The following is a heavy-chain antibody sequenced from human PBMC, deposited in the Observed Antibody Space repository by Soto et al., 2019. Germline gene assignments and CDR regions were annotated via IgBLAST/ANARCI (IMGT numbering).Heavy chain of an antibody. CDR3: TKGRWELLW. CDR2: MSASSGDT. Sequence: EEQLLESGGGLVQPGGSLRLSCAASGFTFSSYAMSWVRQAPGKGLEWVSSMSASSGDTYYADSVQGRFTISRDNSKNTLFLQMDRLRAEDTAVYFCTKGRWELLWWGQGTLVTVSS. CDR1: GFTFSSYA. V-gene: IGHV3-23*01. D-gene: IGHD1-26*01. J-gene: IGHJ4*02.